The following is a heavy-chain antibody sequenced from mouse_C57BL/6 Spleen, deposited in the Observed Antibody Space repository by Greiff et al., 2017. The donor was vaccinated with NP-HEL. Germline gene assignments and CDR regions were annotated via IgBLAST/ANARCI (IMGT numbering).Heavy chain of an antibody. D-gene: IGHD3-2*02. CDR1: GYTFTDYE. V-gene: IGHV1-15*01. Sequence: VQLQQSGAELVRPGASVTLSCKASGYTFTDYEMHWVQQTPVHGLEWIGAIDPETGGTAYNQKFKGKAILTADKSSSTAYMELRSLTSEDSAVYYCTRRGQLRLRDAMDYWGQGTSVTVSS. J-gene: IGHJ4*01. CDR3: TRRGQLRLRDAMDY. CDR2: IDPETGGT.